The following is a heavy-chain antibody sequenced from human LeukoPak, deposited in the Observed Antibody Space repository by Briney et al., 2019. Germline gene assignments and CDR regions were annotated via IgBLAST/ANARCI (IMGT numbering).Heavy chain of an antibody. V-gene: IGHV1-69*05. Sequence: SVKVSCKASGGTFSSYAISWVRQAPGQGLEWMGGIIPIFGTANYAQKFQGRVTITTDESTSTAYMELSSLRSVDTAVYYCARGYSNYYYMDVWGKGTTVTVSS. CDR3: ARGYSNYYYMDV. CDR2: IIPIFGTA. CDR1: GGTFSSYA. J-gene: IGHJ6*03. D-gene: IGHD1-26*01.